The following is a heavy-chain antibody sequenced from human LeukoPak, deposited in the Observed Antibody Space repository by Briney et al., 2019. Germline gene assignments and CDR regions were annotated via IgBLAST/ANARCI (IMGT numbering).Heavy chain of an antibody. J-gene: IGHJ4*02. CDR3: ARGGSESDY. V-gene: IGHV3-7*01. Sequence: GGSLRLSCAASGFTFNHYWMTWVRQTPRKGLEWVANIKEDGTEKNYVDSVKGRFTISRDNAKNSLYLQMYSLRAEDTAVYYCARGGSESDYWGQGTLVSVSS. CDR1: GFTFNHYW. CDR2: IKEDGTEK.